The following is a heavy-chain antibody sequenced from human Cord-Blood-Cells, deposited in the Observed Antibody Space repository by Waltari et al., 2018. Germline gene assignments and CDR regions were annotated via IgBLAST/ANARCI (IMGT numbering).Heavy chain of an antibody. CDR3: TRRAIAARSDDAFDI. CDR1: GFTFSGSA. CDR2: IRTKANSYAT. Sequence: VQLVESGGGWFPPGGSLKLSSAASGFTFSGSAMHWVGLASGKGLEWVGRIRTKANSYATAYAASVKGRFTISRDDSKNTAYLQMNSLKTEDTAVYYCTRRAIAARSDDAFDIWGQGTMVTVSS. D-gene: IGHD6-6*01. J-gene: IGHJ3*02. V-gene: IGHV3-73*02.